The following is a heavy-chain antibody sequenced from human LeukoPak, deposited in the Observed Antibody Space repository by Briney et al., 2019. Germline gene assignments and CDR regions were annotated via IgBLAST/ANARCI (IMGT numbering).Heavy chain of an antibody. CDR3: ARAPSEIGGYYPEYFRH. V-gene: IGHV3-74*01. Sequence: GGSLRLSCSASGFTFSSYWMHWVRQAPGKGLVWVSRIKSDGSTNYADSVKGRFTISRDNAKNTVSLQMNSLRAEDTGVYYCARAPSEIGGYYPEYFRHWGQGTLVTVSS. CDR2: IKSDGST. J-gene: IGHJ1*01. CDR1: GFTFSSYW. D-gene: IGHD3-22*01.